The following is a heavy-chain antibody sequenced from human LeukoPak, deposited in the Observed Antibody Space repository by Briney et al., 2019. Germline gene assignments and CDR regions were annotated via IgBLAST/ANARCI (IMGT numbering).Heavy chain of an antibody. CDR1: DVSIKNYY. J-gene: IGHJ5*02. V-gene: IGHV4-59*08. Sequence: PSETLPLTCTVSDVSIKNYYWSWIRQPPGKGLEWIANIYYAGSSNYNPSLKSRVSVSIDASKNQLSLKLTSVTAADTAIYYCARQAVIIPTGMEGPWFDPWGQGTLVAVSS. CDR2: IYYAGSS. CDR3: ARQAVIIPTGMEGPWFDP. D-gene: IGHD2/OR15-2a*01.